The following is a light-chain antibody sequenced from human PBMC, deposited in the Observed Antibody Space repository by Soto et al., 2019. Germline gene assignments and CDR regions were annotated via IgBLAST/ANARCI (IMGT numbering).Light chain of an antibody. CDR3: SSYTSSSTQV. J-gene: IGLJ1*01. Sequence: QSVLTQPASVSGSPGQSITISCTGTSTDVGNYNLVSWYQQHPGKAPKLMIFQVTKRPSGISNRFSGSKSGNTASLTISGLQAEDEADYYCSSYTSSSTQVFGTGTKVTVL. CDR1: STDVGNYNL. V-gene: IGLV2-14*02. CDR2: QVT.